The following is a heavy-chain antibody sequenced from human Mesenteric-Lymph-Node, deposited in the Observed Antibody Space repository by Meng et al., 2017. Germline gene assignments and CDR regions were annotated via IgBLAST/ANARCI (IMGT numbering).Heavy chain of an antibody. CDR1: GFTFSSYW. V-gene: IGHV3-74*01. J-gene: IGHJ3*02. CDR3: ARPRYYDILTGYYDDAFDI. D-gene: IGHD3-9*01. CDR2: INSDGSST. Sequence: GGSLRLSCAASGFTFSSYWMHWVRQAPGKGLVWVSRINSDGSSTSYADSVKGRFTISRDNAKNTLYLQMNSLRAEDTAVYYCARPRYYDILTGYYDDAFDIWGQGTMVTVSS.